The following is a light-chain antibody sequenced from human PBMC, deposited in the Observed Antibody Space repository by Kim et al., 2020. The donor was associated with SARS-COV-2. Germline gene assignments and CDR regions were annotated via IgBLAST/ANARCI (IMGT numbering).Light chain of an antibody. CDR3: QSYDSDNWV. Sequence: GKAVTISSTLSTGSIVDDYEQWYQQRPDSSPTSVVYENNQSASGVPDRFSGSIDSSSNSASLTISGLKTEDEADYYCQSYDSDNWVFGGGTQLTVL. J-gene: IGLJ3*02. CDR1: TGSIVDDY. V-gene: IGLV6-57*01. CDR2: ENN.